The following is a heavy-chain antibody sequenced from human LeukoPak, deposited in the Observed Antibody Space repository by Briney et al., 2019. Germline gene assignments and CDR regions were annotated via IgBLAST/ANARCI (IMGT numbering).Heavy chain of an antibody. CDR3: ARGRVYGDRPLYYFDY. CDR1: GGSISSSSYY. CDR2: IYYSGST. J-gene: IGHJ4*02. V-gene: IGHV4-39*07. Sequence: PSETLSLTCTVSGGSISSSSYYWGWIRQPPGKGLEWIGSIYYSGSTYYNPSLKSRVTISVDTSKNQFSLKLSSVTAADTAVYHCARGRVYGDRPLYYFDYWGQGTLVTVSS. D-gene: IGHD4-17*01.